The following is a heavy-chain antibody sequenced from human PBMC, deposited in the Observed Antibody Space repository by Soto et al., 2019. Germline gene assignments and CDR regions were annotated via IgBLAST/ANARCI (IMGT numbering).Heavy chain of an antibody. CDR2: INSDGSST. J-gene: IGHJ6*02. CDR3: ARDPLRTYYDFWSGAYGMDV. D-gene: IGHD3-3*01. CDR1: GFTFSSYW. V-gene: IGHV3-74*01. Sequence: GGSLRLSCAASGFTFSSYWMHWVRQAPGKGLVWVSRINSDGSSTSYADSVKGRFTISRDNAKNTLYLQMNSLRAEDTAVYYCARDPLRTYYDFWSGAYGMDVWGQGTTVTVSS.